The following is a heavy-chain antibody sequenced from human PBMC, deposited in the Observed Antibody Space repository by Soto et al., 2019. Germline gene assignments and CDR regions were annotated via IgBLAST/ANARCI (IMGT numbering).Heavy chain of an antibody. Sequence: ASVKVSCKASGYTFIGYYIHWVRQAPGQGLEWMGWLNPNSGGTKYAQRFQGWVTMTRDRSISTAYMELSRLKSDDTAVYYCARVGGGLASLGYYGMDVWGQGTTVTVSS. V-gene: IGHV1-2*04. D-gene: IGHD3-10*01. J-gene: IGHJ6*02. CDR2: LNPNSGGT. CDR1: GYTFIGYY. CDR3: ARVGGGLASLGYYGMDV.